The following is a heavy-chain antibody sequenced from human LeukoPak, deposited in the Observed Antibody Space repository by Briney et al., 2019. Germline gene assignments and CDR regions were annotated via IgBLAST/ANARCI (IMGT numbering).Heavy chain of an antibody. CDR1: GYTFTSYG. J-gene: IGHJ5*02. CDR3: ARVRFLEWICAWFDP. CDR2: ISAYNGNT. V-gene: IGHV1-18*01. Sequence: GASVKVSCKASGYTFTSYGISWVRQAPGQGLEWMGWISAYNGNTDYAQKLQGRVTMTTDTSTSTAYMELRSLRSDDTAVYYCARVRFLEWICAWFDPWGQGTLVTVSS. D-gene: IGHD3-3*01.